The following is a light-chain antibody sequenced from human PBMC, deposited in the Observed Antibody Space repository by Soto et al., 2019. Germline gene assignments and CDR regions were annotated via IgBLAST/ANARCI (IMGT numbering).Light chain of an antibody. Sequence: EIVWTQSPATLSLSPGERATLSSRASQSVNSYLAWYQQKPGQAPRLLIYDASNSATGIPARFSGSGSGTDFTLTISSLEPEDFAVYYCQQRSNWAGLTFGGGTKVEIK. CDR1: QSVNSY. V-gene: IGKV3-11*01. CDR3: QQRSNWAGLT. J-gene: IGKJ4*01. CDR2: DAS.